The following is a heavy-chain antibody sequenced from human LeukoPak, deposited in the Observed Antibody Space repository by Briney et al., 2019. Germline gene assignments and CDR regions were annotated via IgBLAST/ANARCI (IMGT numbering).Heavy chain of an antibody. CDR1: GFTFSSYS. CDR3: ARGRPPYPRAILSYGMDV. D-gene: IGHD3-3*02. J-gene: IGHJ6*02. CDR2: ISSSSSYI. Sequence: TAGGSLRLSCAASGFTFSSYSMNWVRQAPGKGLEWVSSISSSSSYIYYADSVKGRFTISRDNAKNSLYLQMNSLRAEDTAVYYCARGRPPYPRAILSYGMDVWGQGTTVTVSS. V-gene: IGHV3-21*01.